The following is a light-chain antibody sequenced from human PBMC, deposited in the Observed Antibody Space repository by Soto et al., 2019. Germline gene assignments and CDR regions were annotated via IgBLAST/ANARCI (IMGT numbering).Light chain of an antibody. CDR2: DVI. CDR1: SSDVDDYNF. CDR3: STYTSASTS. J-gene: IGLJ2*01. Sequence: QSVLTQPRSVSGSPGQSVTISCTGTSSDVDDYNFVSWYQQHPGTAPKLMIYDVIKRPSGISPRFSGSKAGNTASLTISGLQADDEADYFCSTYTSASTSFGGGTKVTVL. V-gene: IGLV2-14*03.